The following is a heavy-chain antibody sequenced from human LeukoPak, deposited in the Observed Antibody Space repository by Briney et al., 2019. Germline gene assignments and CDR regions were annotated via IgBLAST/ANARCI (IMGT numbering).Heavy chain of an antibody. D-gene: IGHD3-22*01. Sequence: PSETLSLTCAVYGGSFSGYYWSWIRQPPGKGLEWIGEVNHSGSTNYNPSLKSRVTISVDTSKNQFSVKLSSVTAADTAVYYCARGGGYYYDWGQGTLVTVSS. J-gene: IGHJ4*02. CDR1: GGSFSGYY. CDR3: ARGGGYYYD. CDR2: VNHSGST. V-gene: IGHV4-34*01.